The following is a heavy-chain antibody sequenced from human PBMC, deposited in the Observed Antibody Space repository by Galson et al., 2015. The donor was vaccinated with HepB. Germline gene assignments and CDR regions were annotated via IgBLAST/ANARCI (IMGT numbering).Heavy chain of an antibody. CDR2: ITPYNGNA. CDR3: ARGSGTYYNVYFDY. V-gene: IGHV1-18*01. J-gene: IGHJ4*02. Sequence: QSGAEVKSPGASVKVSCKASGYTFTNYVISWVRQAPGQGLEWMGWITPYNGNANYAQKLQGRVTMTTDTSTSTAYMELRSLRSDDTAVYYCARGSGTYYNVYFDYWGQGTLVTVSS. CDR1: GYTFTNYV. D-gene: IGHD1-26*01.